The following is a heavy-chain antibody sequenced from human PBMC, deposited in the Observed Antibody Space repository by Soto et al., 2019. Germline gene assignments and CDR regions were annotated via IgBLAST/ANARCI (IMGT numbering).Heavy chain of an antibody. V-gene: IGHV3-9*01. J-gene: IGHJ4*02. Sequence: EVQLVESGGGLVQPGRSLRLSCAASGCTLDDYAMHWVRQAPGKGLEWVSGISWNSGSIGYADSVKGRFTISRDNAKNSLYLQMNSLRAEDTALYYCAKDTGIAAAGPAFDYWGQGTLVTVSS. D-gene: IGHD6-13*01. CDR1: GCTLDDYA. CDR2: ISWNSGSI. CDR3: AKDTGIAAAGPAFDY.